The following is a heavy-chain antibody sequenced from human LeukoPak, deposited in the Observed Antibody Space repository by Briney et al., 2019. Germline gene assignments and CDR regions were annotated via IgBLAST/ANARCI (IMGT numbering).Heavy chain of an antibody. Sequence: PGRSLRLSCAASGFTFDDYAMHWVRHAPEKGLEGGSGISWNSGSIGYADSVKGRFTISRDNAKNSLYLQMNSLRAEDTALYYCAKEDSSGWYSSAFDIWGQGTMVTVSS. CDR2: ISWNSGSI. J-gene: IGHJ3*02. CDR3: AKEDSSGWYSSAFDI. CDR1: GFTFDDYA. D-gene: IGHD6-19*01. V-gene: IGHV3-9*01.